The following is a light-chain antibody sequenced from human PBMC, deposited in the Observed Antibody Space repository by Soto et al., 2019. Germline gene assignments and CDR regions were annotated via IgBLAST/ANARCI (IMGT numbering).Light chain of an antibody. CDR1: QGISSY. CDR3: QQLDSYPLT. J-gene: IGKJ3*01. Sequence: IQLTQYPSSLSASVGDIVTITCRASQGISSYLAWYHQKPGKAPKLLIYAASTLQSGVPSRFSGSGSETHFTLPISSLQPEDFATYYCQQLDSYPLTFGPGTKVDLK. CDR2: AAS. V-gene: IGKV1-9*01.